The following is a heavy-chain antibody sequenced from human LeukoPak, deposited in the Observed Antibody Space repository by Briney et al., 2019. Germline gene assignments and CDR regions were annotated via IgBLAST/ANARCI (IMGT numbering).Heavy chain of an antibody. CDR3: ARHLLLAGIFDY. CDR2: IYYSGST. Sequence: SETLSLTCTVSGGSISSYYWSWIRQPPGKGLEWIGYIYYSGSTNYNPSLKSRVTISVDTSKNQFSLKLSSVTAADTAVYYCARHLLLAGIFDYWGQGTLVTVSS. D-gene: IGHD6-19*01. V-gene: IGHV4-59*08. CDR1: GGSISSYY. J-gene: IGHJ4*02.